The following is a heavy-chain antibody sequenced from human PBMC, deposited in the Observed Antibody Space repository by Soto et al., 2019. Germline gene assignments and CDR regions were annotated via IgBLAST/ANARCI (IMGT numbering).Heavy chain of an antibody. CDR1: GGTFSSYA. D-gene: IGHD3-3*01. Sequence: SVKVSCKASGGTFSSYAISWVRQAPGQGLEWMGGIIPIFGTANYAQKFQGRVTITADESTSTAYMELSSLRSEDTAVYYCARDTPPPYYDFWSGLDYWGQGTLVTVSS. V-gene: IGHV1-69*13. CDR2: IIPIFGTA. J-gene: IGHJ4*02. CDR3: ARDTPPPYYDFWSGLDY.